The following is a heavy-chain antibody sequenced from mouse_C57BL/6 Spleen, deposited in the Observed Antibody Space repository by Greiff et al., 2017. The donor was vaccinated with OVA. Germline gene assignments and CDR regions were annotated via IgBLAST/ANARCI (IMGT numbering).Heavy chain of an antibody. D-gene: IGHD2-2*01. J-gene: IGHJ4*01. V-gene: IGHV5-12*01. Sequence: EVNLVESGGGLVQPGGSLKLSCAASGFTFSDYYMYWVRQTPEKRLEWVAYISNGGGSTYYPDNVKGRFTISRDNAKNTLYLQMSRLTSEDTAMYYCARQLGGVVTTGAMDYWGQGTSVTVSS. CDR1: GFTFSDYY. CDR2: ISNGGGST. CDR3: ARQLGGVVTTGAMDY.